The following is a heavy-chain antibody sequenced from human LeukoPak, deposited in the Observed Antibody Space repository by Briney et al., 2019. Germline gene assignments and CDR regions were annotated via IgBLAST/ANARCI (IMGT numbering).Heavy chain of an antibody. CDR3: ACRLLWFGESD. D-gene: IGHD3-10*01. Sequence: SETLSLTCAVYGVSFSGYYWSWIRQPPGKGLEWIGEISHGGSTSTNYNPSLKSRVTISLDTSKNHFSLNLRSVTAADTAVYYCACRLLWFGESDWGQGTMVTVSS. CDR1: GVSFSGYY. CDR2: ISHGGSTST. V-gene: IGHV4-34*01. J-gene: IGHJ3*01.